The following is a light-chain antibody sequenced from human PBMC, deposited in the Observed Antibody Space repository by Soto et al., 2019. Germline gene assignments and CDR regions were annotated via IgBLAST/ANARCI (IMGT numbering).Light chain of an antibody. J-gene: IGKJ1*01. CDR3: QQYNSYSRT. V-gene: IGKV1-5*03. Sequence: DIQMTQSPSTLSASVGDRVTITCRASQSISSWLAWYQQKPGKAPKLLISKASSLESGVPSRFSGSESGTEFTLTISSLQPDDFATYYCQQYNSYSRTFGQGTKVEIK. CDR1: QSISSW. CDR2: KAS.